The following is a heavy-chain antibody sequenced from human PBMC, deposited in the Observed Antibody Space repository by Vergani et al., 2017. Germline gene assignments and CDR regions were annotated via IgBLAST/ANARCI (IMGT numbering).Heavy chain of an antibody. CDR1: GFTFDDYA. V-gene: IGHV3-9*01. Sequence: EVQLVESGGGLVQPGRSLRLSCAASGFTFDDYAMHWVRQAPGKGLEWVSGISWNSGSIGYADSVKGRFTISRDNAKNSLYLQMNSLRAEDTALYYCAKGVGRPYCSSTSCSRYYYYYYMDVWGKGTTVTVSS. D-gene: IGHD2-2*01. CDR3: AKGVGRPYCSSTSCSRYYYYYYMDV. J-gene: IGHJ6*03. CDR2: ISWNSGSI.